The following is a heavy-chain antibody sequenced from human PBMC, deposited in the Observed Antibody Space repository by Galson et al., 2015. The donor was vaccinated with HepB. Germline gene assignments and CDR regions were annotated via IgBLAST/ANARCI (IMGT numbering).Heavy chain of an antibody. Sequence: SLRLSCAASGFTFSSYAMSWVRQAPGKGLEWVSAISGSGGSTYYADSVKGRFTISRDNSKNTLYLQMNSLRAEDTAVYYCAKDMKDSSSWYPFDYWGQGTLVTVSS. J-gene: IGHJ4*02. CDR2: ISGSGGST. CDR3: AKDMKDSSSWYPFDY. V-gene: IGHV3-23*01. CDR1: GFTFSSYA. D-gene: IGHD6-13*01.